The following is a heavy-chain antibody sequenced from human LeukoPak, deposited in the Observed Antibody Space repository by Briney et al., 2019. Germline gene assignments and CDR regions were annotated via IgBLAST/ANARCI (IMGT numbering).Heavy chain of an antibody. D-gene: IGHD4/OR15-4a*01. J-gene: IGHJ4*02. V-gene: IGHV3-53*01. CDR1: GFTVSSNS. Sequence: GGSLRLSCTVSGFTVSSNSMSWVRQAPGKGLEWVSFIYSDNTHYSDSVKGRFTISRDNSKKTLYLQMNSLRAEDTAVYYCARRAGAYSHPYDYWGQGTLVTVSS. CDR2: IYSDNT. CDR3: ARRAGAYSHPYDY.